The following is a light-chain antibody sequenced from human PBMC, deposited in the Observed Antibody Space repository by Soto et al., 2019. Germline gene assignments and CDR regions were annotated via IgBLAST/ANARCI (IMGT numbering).Light chain of an antibody. Sequence: DIQMTQSPSTLSASVGDRVTITCRASQSISTWLAWYQQKPGQAPKVLIYGASSLESWVPSRFSGSGSGTEFTLTISSLQPDDFATYYCQQYKNYLTFGPGTKVDIK. CDR3: QQYKNYLT. CDR1: QSISTW. V-gene: IGKV1-5*01. J-gene: IGKJ3*01. CDR2: GAS.